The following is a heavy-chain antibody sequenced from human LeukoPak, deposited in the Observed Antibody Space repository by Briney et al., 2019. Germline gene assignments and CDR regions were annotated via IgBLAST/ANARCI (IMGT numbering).Heavy chain of an antibody. CDR3: ARPGYSGSYYEAFDI. Sequence: GESLRISCKGSGYSFTSYWISWVRQMPGKGLEWMGIIYPGDSDTRYSPSFQGQVTISADKSISTAYLQWSSLKASDTAMYYCARPGYSGSYYEAFDIWGQGTMVTVSS. J-gene: IGHJ3*02. D-gene: IGHD1-26*01. CDR2: IYPGDSDT. CDR1: GYSFTSYW. V-gene: IGHV5-51*01.